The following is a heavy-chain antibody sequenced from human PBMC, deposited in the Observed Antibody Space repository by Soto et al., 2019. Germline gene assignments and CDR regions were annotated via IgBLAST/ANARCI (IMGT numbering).Heavy chain of an antibody. J-gene: IGHJ3*01. D-gene: IGHD4-17*01. CDR3: RWLINGASDVSDF. V-gene: IGHV1-69*02. CDR1: GVTFSSYT. Sequence: QVQLVQSGAEVKKPGSSVKVSCKASGVTFSSYTISWVRQAPGQGLEWMGRIIPILGITNYAQKFQGRVTIIADKSTSTVQMELSSLGSEYTAMYYSRWLINGASDVSDFWGQGTMVTVSS. CDR2: IIPILGIT.